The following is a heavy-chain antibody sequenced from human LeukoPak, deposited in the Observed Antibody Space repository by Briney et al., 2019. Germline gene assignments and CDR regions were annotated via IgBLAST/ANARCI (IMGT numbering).Heavy chain of an antibody. J-gene: IGHJ4*02. CDR1: GFTFSSYA. V-gene: IGHV3-23*01. CDR2: ISGSGGST. Sequence: GSLRLSCAASGFTFSSYAMSWVRQAPGKGLEWVSAISGSGGSTYYADSVKGRFTISRDNSKNTLYLQMNSLRAEDTAVYYCAKGGGSSWVGYYFDYWGQGTLVTVSS. CDR3: AKGGGSSWVGYYFDY. D-gene: IGHD6-13*01.